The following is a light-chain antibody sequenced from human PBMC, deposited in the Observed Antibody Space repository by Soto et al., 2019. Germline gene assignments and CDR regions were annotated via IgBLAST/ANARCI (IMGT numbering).Light chain of an antibody. J-gene: IGKJ5*01. V-gene: IGKV3-11*01. CDR3: QQRSDWPPIT. CDR1: QSVSSY. Sequence: EIVLTQSPATLSLSPGERATLSCRASQSVSSYLAWYQQKPGQAPRLLIYDAPNRATGIPARFSGSGSGTDFTLTISSLEPDDFAIYYCQQRSDWPPITFGQGTRLEIK. CDR2: DAP.